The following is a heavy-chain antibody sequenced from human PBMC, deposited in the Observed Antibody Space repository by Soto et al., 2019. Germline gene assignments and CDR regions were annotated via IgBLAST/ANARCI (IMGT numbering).Heavy chain of an antibody. CDR3: ARKPMTGSQSGAFDI. J-gene: IGHJ3*02. V-gene: IGHV3-21*06. CDR2: IKSDSSSL. Sequence: VQLVESGGGLVEPGGSLRLSCAASGFTFSTYLMNWVRQAPGKGLEWVSSIKSDSSSLYYADSVKGRFTISRENAKNSLHLQMNSLRVEDTAMYFCARKPMTGSQSGAFDIWGQGTMVTVSS. CDR1: GFTFSTYL. D-gene: IGHD3-9*01.